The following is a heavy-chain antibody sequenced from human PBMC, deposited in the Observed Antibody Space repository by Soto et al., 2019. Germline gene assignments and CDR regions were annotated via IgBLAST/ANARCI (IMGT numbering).Heavy chain of an antibody. V-gene: IGHV2-5*02. CDR2: IYWDGDR. Sequence: SGPTLVNPTQTLTLTCTFSGFSLSTGGMGVGWIRQPPGKALEWLALIYWDGDRRYSPSLMNRLTIAKDTSENQVVLTMTNMDPVDTATYYCVHSRCGGDCLQSYSSHYYYGMDIWGQGTTVTVSS. D-gene: IGHD2-21*02. CDR3: VHSRCGGDCLQSYSSHYYYGMDI. CDR1: GFSLSTGGMG. J-gene: IGHJ6*02.